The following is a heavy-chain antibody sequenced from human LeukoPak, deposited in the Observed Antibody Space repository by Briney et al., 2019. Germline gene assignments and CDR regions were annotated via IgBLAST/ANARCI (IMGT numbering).Heavy chain of an antibody. Sequence: GASVKVSCKASGFTFTSSAVQWVRQARGQRLEWIGWIVVGSGNTNYAQKFQERVTITRDMSTSTAYMELSSLRSEDTAVYYCARDSAVPAAIGGWFDPWGQGTLVTVSS. V-gene: IGHV1-58*01. CDR2: IVVGSGNT. CDR1: GFTFTSSA. D-gene: IGHD2-2*01. J-gene: IGHJ5*02. CDR3: ARDSAVPAAIGGWFDP.